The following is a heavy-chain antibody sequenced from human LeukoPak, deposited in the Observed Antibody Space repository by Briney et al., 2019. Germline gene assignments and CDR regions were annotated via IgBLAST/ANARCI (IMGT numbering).Heavy chain of an antibody. J-gene: IGHJ4*02. D-gene: IGHD3-10*01. V-gene: IGHV4-59*12. CDR3: ARGGAMVRGTDY. CDR1: GGSISSYY. CDR2: IYYSGST. Sequence: SETLSLTCTVSGGSISSYYWSWIRQPPGKGLEWIGYIYYSGSTNYNPSLKSRVTISVDTSKNQFSLKLSSVTAADTAVYYCARGGAMVRGTDYWGQGTLVTVSS.